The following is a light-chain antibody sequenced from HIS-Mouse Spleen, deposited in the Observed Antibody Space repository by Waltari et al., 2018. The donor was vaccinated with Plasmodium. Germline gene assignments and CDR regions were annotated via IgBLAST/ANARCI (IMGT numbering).Light chain of an antibody. J-gene: IGKJ2*01. V-gene: IGKV3-15*01. CDR3: QQYNNWPMYT. Sequence: EIVMTQSPATLSVSPGERATLSCRASQRVSSNLAWYQQKPGQAPRRLIYGASTRATGIPARFSGSGSGTEFTLTISSMQSEDFAVYYCQQYNNWPMYTFGQGTKLEIK. CDR2: GAS. CDR1: QRVSSN.